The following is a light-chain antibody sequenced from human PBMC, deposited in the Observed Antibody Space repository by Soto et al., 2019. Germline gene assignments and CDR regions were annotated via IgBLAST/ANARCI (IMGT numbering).Light chain of an antibody. V-gene: IGLV2-14*01. CDR1: SSDIGGYNF. CDR3: ASYTSSDTLM. J-gene: IGLJ3*02. Sequence: QSALTQPASVSGSPGQSITISCTGTSSDIGGYNFVSWYQQYPGKAPKLMIYEVSNRPSGVSNRFSASKSGNTASLTISELQAEDEADYSCASYTSSDTLMFGGGTKLTVL. CDR2: EVS.